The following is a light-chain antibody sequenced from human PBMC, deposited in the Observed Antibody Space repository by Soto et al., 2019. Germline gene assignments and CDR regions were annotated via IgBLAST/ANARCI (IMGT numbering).Light chain of an antibody. CDR1: QILLQSDGKTY. CDR2: EVS. CDR3: MKTIKLPIN. V-gene: IGKV2D-29*01. J-gene: IGKJ5*01. Sequence: DIVMTQMPVSLAVTHGRPAYISCNSSQILLQSDGKTYLFWYLQKPGQPPQLLMYEVSKRFSGVTDRFSGSGSGKDFTMKIRRVEDEDVGLYYCMKTIKLPINCGQGTRRAIK.